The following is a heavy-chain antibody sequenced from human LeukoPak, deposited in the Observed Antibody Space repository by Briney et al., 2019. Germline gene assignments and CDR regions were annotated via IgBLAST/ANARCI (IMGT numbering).Heavy chain of an antibody. CDR1: GGSISNVNYY. V-gene: IGHV4-39*01. Sequence: PSETLSLTCTVSGGSISNVNYYCGWIRQPPGKGLEWIGSVFYSGGTYYNPSLKSRLTVSVDTSKNHFSLKLTSVTAADTAVCVWARRVGSGNFESRGQGTLVTVSS. CDR2: VFYSGGT. CDR3: ARRVGSGNFES. J-gene: IGHJ4*02. D-gene: IGHD1-26*01.